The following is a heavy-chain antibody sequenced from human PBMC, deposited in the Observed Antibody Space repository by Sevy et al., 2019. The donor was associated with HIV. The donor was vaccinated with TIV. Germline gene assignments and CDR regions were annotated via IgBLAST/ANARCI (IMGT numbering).Heavy chain of an antibody. J-gene: IGHJ4*02. D-gene: IGHD3-16*01. Sequence: ASVKVSCKASGYTFTSYGISWVRQAPGQGLEWMGWISAYKGNTNYAQKFQGRVTMTTDTSTFTAYMELRSLRYDDTAVYHCARDRDYDYIWGTFPYRDYWGQGTLVTVSS. CDR3: ARDRDYDYIWGTFPYRDY. CDR1: GYTFTSYG. V-gene: IGHV1-18*01. CDR2: ISAYKGNT.